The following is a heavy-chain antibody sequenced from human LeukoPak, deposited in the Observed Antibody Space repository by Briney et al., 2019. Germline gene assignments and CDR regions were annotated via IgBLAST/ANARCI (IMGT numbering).Heavy chain of an antibody. CDR1: GGSISSYY. D-gene: IGHD3-10*01. CDR2: IYASGST. V-gene: IGHV4-4*07. J-gene: IGHJ6*03. Sequence: MTSETLSLTCTVSGGSISSYYWSWIRQPAGKGLEWIGRIYASGSTNYNPSLRSRVTMSVDTSKNQFSLKLSSVTAADTAVYYCARAYYGSGSYYKGGYYYYYMDVWGKGTTVTISS. CDR3: ARAYYGSGSYYKGGYYYYYMDV.